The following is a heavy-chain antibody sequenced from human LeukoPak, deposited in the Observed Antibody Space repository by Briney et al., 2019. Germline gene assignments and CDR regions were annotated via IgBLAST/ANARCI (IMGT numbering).Heavy chain of an antibody. J-gene: IGHJ4*02. CDR1: GGSISSGGYS. D-gene: IGHD5-12*01. V-gene: IGHV4-30-2*01. CDR3: ARGNIVATNPPRYFDY. Sequence: SETLSLTCAVSGGSISSGGYSWSWIRQPPGKGLEWIGYMYHSGSTYYNPSLKSRVTISVDRSKNQFSLKLSSVTAADTAVYYCARGNIVATNPPRYFDYWGQGALVTVSS. CDR2: MYHSGST.